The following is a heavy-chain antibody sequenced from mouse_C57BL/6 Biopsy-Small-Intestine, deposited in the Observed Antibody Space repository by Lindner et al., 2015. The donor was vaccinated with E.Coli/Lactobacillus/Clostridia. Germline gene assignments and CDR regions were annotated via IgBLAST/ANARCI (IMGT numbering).Heavy chain of an antibody. CDR2: IYPGDNDT. J-gene: IGHJ2*01. D-gene: IGHD1-1*01. V-gene: IGHV1-80*01. CDR3: ARWRYGSDY. Sequence: VQLQESGAELVKPGASVKISCKASGYAFSSYWMNWVKQRPGKGLKWIGQIYPGDNDTNYNGEFKGKATLTADKSSSTAYMQLSSLTSEDTAVYYCARWRYGSDYWGQGTTLTVSS. CDR1: GYAFSSYW.